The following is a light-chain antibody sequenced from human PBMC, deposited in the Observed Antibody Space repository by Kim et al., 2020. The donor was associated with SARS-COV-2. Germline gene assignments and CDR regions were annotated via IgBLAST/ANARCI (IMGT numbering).Light chain of an antibody. V-gene: IGLV3-19*01. J-gene: IGLJ2*01. CDR1: SLRSYY. CDR3: NSRDSNDNVV. Sequence: VALGQTVRITCQGDSLRSYYATWYQQKPGQAPILVIYGKNNRPSGIPDRFSGSSSGNTASLTITGTQAGDEADYYCNSRDSNDNVVFGGGSQLTVL. CDR2: GKN.